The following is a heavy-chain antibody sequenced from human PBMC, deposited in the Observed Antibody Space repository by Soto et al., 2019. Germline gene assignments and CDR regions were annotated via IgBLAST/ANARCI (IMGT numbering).Heavy chain of an antibody. CDR1: GYTFTSYG. D-gene: IGHD3-3*01. J-gene: IGHJ6*02. CDR2: ISAYNGNT. Sequence: GPSVKVSCKASGYTFTSYGISWVRQAPGQGLEWMGWISAYNGNTNYAQKLQGRVTMTTDTSTSTAYMELRSLRSDDTAVYYCARGMGSYYDFWSGYPISGMDVWGQGTTVTVSS. V-gene: IGHV1-18*04. CDR3: ARGMGSYYDFWSGYPISGMDV.